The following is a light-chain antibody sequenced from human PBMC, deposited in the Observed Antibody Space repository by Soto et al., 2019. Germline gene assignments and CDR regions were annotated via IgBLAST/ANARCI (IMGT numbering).Light chain of an antibody. J-gene: IGLJ1*01. CDR3: YSYTTSSTYV. V-gene: IGLV2-14*01. CDR1: SSDVGAYNF. CDR2: HVN. Sequence: QSVLTQPASVSGSPGQSITISCTGTSSDVGAYNFVSWYQQHPATVPKLMIYHVNNRPSGVSDRFSGSKSGNTASLTISGLQAEDEADYYCYSYTTSSTYVFVTGTKVTVL.